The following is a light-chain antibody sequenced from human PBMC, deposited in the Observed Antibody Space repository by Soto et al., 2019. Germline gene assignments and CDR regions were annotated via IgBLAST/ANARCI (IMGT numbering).Light chain of an antibody. CDR2: EVS. CDR3: SSYAGSFVV. V-gene: IGLV2-8*01. Sequence: QSALTQPPSASGSPGQSVTISCTGTSSDVGGYNYVSWYQQHPGKAPKLMIYEVSKRPSGVPDRFSGSKSGNTAYLTVSGLQAEDEADYYCSSYAGSFVVFGGGTKVTVL. CDR1: SSDVGGYNY. J-gene: IGLJ2*01.